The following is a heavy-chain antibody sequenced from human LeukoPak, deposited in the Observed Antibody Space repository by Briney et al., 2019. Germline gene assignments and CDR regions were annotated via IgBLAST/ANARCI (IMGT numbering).Heavy chain of an antibody. CDR3: AKFPFSGSTYY. D-gene: IGHD3-10*01. CDR2: ITNSGATT. J-gene: IGHJ4*02. Sequence: QSGGSLRLTCAASGFTFSNYAMSWVRQAPGEGLEWVSHITNSGATTDYADSVKGRFTISRDNSKNMLYLQMNSLRAEDTAIYYCAKFPFSGSTYYWGQGTLVTVSS. CDR1: GFTFSNYA. V-gene: IGHV3-23*01.